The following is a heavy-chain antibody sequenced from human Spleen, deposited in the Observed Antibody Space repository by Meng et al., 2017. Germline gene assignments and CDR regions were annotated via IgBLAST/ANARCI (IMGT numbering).Heavy chain of an antibody. CDR2: IRSKANSYAT. V-gene: IGHV3-73*01. Sequence: GESLKISCATSGFTFSGSAMHWVRQASGKGLEWVGRIRSKANSYATPYAASVKGSFTISRDDSKNTAYLQMNSLKTEDTAVDYCSGQIDYWGQGTLVTVSS. CDR1: GFTFSGSA. CDR3: SGQIDY. J-gene: IGHJ4*02.